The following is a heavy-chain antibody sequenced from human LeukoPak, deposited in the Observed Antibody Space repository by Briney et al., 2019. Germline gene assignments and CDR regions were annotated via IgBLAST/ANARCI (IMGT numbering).Heavy chain of an antibody. CDR2: IYYSGST. V-gene: IGHV4-39*07. D-gene: IGHD2-2*01. J-gene: IGHJ6*03. CDR3: AREVPPLYCSSTSCFYEEGLADYYYYYMDV. CDR1: GGSISSSSYY. Sequence: PSETLSLTCTVSGGSISSSSYYWGWIRQPPGKGLEWIGSIYYSGSTYYNPFLKSRVTISVDTSKNQFSLKLSSVTAADTAVYYCAREVPPLYCSSTSCFYEEGLADYYYYYMDVWGKGTTVTVSS.